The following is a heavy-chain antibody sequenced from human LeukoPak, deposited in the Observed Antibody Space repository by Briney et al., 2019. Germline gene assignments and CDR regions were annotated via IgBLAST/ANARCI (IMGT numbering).Heavy chain of an antibody. CDR3: ARDRIYSSSWPIKYYYYMDV. J-gene: IGHJ6*03. CDR2: ISYDGSSK. D-gene: IGHD6-13*01. CDR1: GSTFSSYG. V-gene: IGHV3-30*03. Sequence: GGSLRLSCAASGSTFSSYGMHWVRQAPGKGLEWVAVISYDGSSKDYADSVKGRFTISRDNAKNSLYLQMNSLRPEDTAVYYCARDRIYSSSWPIKYYYYMDVWGKGTTVTVSS.